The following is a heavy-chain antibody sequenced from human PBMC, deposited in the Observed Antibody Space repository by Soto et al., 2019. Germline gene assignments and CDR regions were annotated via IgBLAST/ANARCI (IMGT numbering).Heavy chain of an antibody. CDR2: ISSSSSTI. J-gene: IGHJ3*02. V-gene: IGHV3-48*01. D-gene: IGHD3-10*01. CDR3: ARDRGIVMVRGVELAFDI. Sequence: EVQLVESGGGLVQPGGSLRLSCAASGFTFSSYSMNWVRQAPGKGLEWVSYISSSSSTIYYADSVKGRFTISRDNAKNSLYLQMNSLRAEDTAVYYCARDRGIVMVRGVELAFDIWGQGTMVTVSS. CDR1: GFTFSSYS.